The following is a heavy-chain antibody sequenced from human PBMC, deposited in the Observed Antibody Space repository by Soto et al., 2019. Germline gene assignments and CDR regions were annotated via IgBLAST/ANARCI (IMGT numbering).Heavy chain of an antibody. D-gene: IGHD3-3*01. Sequence: PSETLSLTCAVSGGSISSGGYSWSWIRQPPGKGLGWIGYIYHSGSTNYNPSLKSRVTISADTSKNQFSLKLKSVTAADTAVYYCAMTEWLSTGSFDYWGQGTLVTVSS. V-gene: IGHV4-30-2*01. J-gene: IGHJ4*02. CDR2: IYHSGST. CDR1: GGSISSGGYS. CDR3: AMTEWLSTGSFDY.